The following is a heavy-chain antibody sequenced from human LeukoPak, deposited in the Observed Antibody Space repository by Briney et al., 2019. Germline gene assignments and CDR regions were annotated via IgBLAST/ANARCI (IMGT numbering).Heavy chain of an antibody. CDR1: GLTVSIYT. Sequence: GKSLRLSCAASGLTVSIYTMHWVRQASGKGLEWVALISYDGSNKYYADSVKGRFTISRDNSKSTLYLQMNSLRAEDTAVYDCARAVGDCSGGSCYSELDYWGQGALVTVSS. CDR3: ARAVGDCSGGSCYSELDY. D-gene: IGHD2-15*01. CDR2: ISYDGSNK. J-gene: IGHJ4*02. V-gene: IGHV3-30*01.